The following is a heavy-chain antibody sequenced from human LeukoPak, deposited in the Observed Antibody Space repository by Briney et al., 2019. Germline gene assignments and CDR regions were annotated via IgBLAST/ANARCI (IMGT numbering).Heavy chain of an antibody. CDR1: GGSISSSRYS. V-gene: IGHV4-39*01. J-gene: IGHJ6*02. CDR2: IYYSGST. D-gene: IGHD6-13*01. CDR3: ARHGAAGTIRYYYYGMDV. Sequence: SETLSLTCTVSGGSISSSRYSWGWIRQPPGKGLEWIGSIYYSGSTYYNPSLKSRVTISVDTSKNQFSLKLSSVTAADTAVYYCARHGAAGTIRYYYYGMDVWGQGTTVTVSS.